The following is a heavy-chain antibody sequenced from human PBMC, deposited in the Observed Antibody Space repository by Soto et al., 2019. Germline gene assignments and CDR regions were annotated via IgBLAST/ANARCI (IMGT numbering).Heavy chain of an antibody. CDR3: ARADYDFWSGHQNCFDP. CDR2: IFSNDEK. CDR1: GFSLSDARMG. Sequence: SGPTLVNPTETLTLTCTVSGFSLSDARMGVSWIRQPPGKALEWLAHIFSNDEKSYSTSLKSRLTISKDTSKSQVVLTMTNMDPVDTATYYCARADYDFWSGHQNCFDPWGQGTLVNAPQ. V-gene: IGHV2-26*01. D-gene: IGHD3-3*01. J-gene: IGHJ5*02.